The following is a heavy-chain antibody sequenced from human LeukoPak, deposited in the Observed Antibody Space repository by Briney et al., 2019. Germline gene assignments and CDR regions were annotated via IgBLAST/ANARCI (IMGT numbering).Heavy chain of an antibody. CDR3: ASLMEGMGGKGH. CDR1: GGSISSGHNY. Sequence: SQTLSLTCTVSGGSISSGHNYWSWVRQPAGKGLEWIGHILTSGSTNYNPPLRSRVAISVDPSKNQFSLRLSSVTATDTAVYYCASLMEGMGGKGHWGQGTLVTVSS. V-gene: IGHV4-61*09. D-gene: IGHD3-16*01. CDR2: ILTSGST. J-gene: IGHJ4*02.